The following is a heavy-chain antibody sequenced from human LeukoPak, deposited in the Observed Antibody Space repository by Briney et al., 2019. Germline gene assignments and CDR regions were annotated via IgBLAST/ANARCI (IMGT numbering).Heavy chain of an antibody. J-gene: IGHJ3*02. CDR2: ISAYNGNT. D-gene: IGHD6-13*01. Sequence: ASVKVSCKASGYTFTGYYMHWVRQAPGQGLEWMGWISAYNGNTNYAQKLQGRVTMTTDTSTSTAYMELRSLRSDDTAVYYCARDSVSSWLIWGQGTMVTVSS. CDR1: GYTFTGYY. V-gene: IGHV1-18*04. CDR3: ARDSVSSWLI.